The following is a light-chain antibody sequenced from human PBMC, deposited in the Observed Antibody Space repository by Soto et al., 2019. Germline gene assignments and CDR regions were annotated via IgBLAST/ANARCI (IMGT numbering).Light chain of an antibody. Sequence: ESVLTHSPGALSFSPLERATLSSVAIQSVTKNNLNWYQQKPCQAPSLLTYGASIRATGIPARFSGSGSETDFTLTTSRLQPEDFAPYYCQQYGSSAPLNLGQGTRLEI. J-gene: IGKJ5*01. CDR1: QSVTKNN. CDR3: QQYGSSAPLN. CDR2: GAS. V-gene: IGKV3-20*01.